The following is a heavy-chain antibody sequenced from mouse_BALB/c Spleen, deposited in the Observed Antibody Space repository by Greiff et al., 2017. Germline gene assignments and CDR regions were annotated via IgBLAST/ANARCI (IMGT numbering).Heavy chain of an antibody. Sequence: EVKLVESGGGLVQPGGSRKLSCVASVFTFSRFGMHWVRQAPEKGLEWVAYISCGSSTFYYADTVKGRFTISRDNPKNTLFLQMTSLRSEDTAMYYCARRRVYYYGSSYEDYYAMDYWGEGTSVTVSS. CDR1: VFTFSRFG. CDR2: ISCGSSTF. V-gene: IGHV5-17*02. CDR3: ARRRVYYYGSSYEDYYAMDY. J-gene: IGHJ4*01. D-gene: IGHD1-1*01.